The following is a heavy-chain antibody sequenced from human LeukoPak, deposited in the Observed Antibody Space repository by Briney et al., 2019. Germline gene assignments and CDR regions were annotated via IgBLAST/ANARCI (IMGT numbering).Heavy chain of an antibody. J-gene: IGHJ6*04. V-gene: IGHV3-74*01. CDR3: AELGITMIGGV. Sequence: SGGSLRLSCAGSGFTFSNFWMHWVRQAPGKGLMWVARINSDGSTTRYADSVKGRFTISRDNAKNTLYLQMNSLRAEDTAVYYCAELGITMIGGVWGKGTTVTISS. CDR2: INSDGSTT. CDR1: GFTFSNFW. D-gene: IGHD3-10*02.